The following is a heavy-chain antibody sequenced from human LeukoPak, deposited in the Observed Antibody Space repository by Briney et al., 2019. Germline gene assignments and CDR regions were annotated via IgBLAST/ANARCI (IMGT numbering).Heavy chain of an antibody. CDR1: GFTFSSYW. V-gene: IGHV3-7*04. D-gene: IGHD3-9*01. CDR3: ARDIQNIRYFDWLPIYYYGMDV. J-gene: IGHJ6*02. Sequence: GGSLRLSCAASGFTFSSYWMSWVRQAPGKGLEWVVNIKQDGSEKYYVDSVKGRFTISRDNAKNSLYLQMNSLRAEDTAVYYCARDIQNIRYFDWLPIYYYGMDVWGQGTTVTVSS. CDR2: IKQDGSEK.